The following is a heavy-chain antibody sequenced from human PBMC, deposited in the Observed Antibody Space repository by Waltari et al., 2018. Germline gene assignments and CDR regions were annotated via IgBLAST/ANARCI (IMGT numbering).Heavy chain of an antibody. CDR1: GGSFSGYY. CDR2: INHSGST. CDR3: ARGELLWFGEFYDY. D-gene: IGHD3-10*01. J-gene: IGHJ4*02. Sequence: QVQLQQWGAGLLKPSETLSLTCAVYGGSFSGYYWSWIRQPPGKGLEWIGEINHSGSTNYNPSLKSRVTISVDTSKNQFSLKLSSVTAADTAVYYCARGELLWFGEFYDYWGQGTLATVSS. V-gene: IGHV4-34*01.